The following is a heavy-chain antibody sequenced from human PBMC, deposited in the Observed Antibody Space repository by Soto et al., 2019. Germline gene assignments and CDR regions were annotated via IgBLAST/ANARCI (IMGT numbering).Heavy chain of an antibody. Sequence: SETLSLTCAVSGGSISSGGYSWSWIRQPPGKGLEWIGYIYHSGSTYYNPSLKSRVTISVDRSKNQFSLTPSSVTAADTAVYYCARGGGYCSSTSCYRSWFDPWGQGTLVTVSS. CDR3: ARGGGYCSSTSCYRSWFDP. D-gene: IGHD2-2*02. CDR2: IYHSGST. J-gene: IGHJ5*02. V-gene: IGHV4-30-2*01. CDR1: GGSISSGGYS.